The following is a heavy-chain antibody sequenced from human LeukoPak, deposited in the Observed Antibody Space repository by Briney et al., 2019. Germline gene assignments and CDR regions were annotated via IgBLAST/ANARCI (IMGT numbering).Heavy chain of an antibody. V-gene: IGHV3-23*01. D-gene: IGHD5-24*01. CDR3: AKDYASDMATAPFDY. J-gene: IGHJ4*02. Sequence: GGSLRLSCAASGLTFSNYAMSWVSQAPGKGLEWVLAISGSGGSTYYADSVKGRFTISRDNSKNTLYLQMNSLRAEDTAVYYCAKDYASDMATAPFDYWGQGTLVTVSS. CDR2: ISGSGGST. CDR1: GLTFSNYA.